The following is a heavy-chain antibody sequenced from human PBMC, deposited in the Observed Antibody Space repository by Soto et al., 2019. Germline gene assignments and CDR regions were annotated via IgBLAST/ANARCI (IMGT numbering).Heavy chain of an antibody. D-gene: IGHD1-26*01. CDR2: IYWDDDK. V-gene: IGHV2-5*02. J-gene: IGHJ4*02. Sequence: QITLKESGPTLVKPTQTLTLTCTFSGFSLSAYGVGVGWIRQPPRKALEWLALIYWDDDKRYSPSLKSRLTIAKDTSKRQLVLTMTNMYPEDTATYYCAHAVGSWGLYDFNSWGQGTLVTVSS. CDR1: GFSLSAYGVG. CDR3: AHAVGSWGLYDFNS.